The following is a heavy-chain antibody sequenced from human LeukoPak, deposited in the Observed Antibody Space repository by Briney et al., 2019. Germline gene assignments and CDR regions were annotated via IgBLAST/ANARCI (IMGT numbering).Heavy chain of an antibody. CDR1: GYSFTSYW. Sequence: GESLKISCKGSGYSFTSYWIGWVRQMPGKGLEWMGIIYPGDSDTRYSPSFQGQVTISADKSISTAYLQWSSLKASDTAMYYRARHVSSRGFSGSYFLDAFDIWGQGTMVTVSS. CDR2: IYPGDSDT. V-gene: IGHV5-51*01. J-gene: IGHJ3*02. CDR3: ARHVSSRGFSGSYFLDAFDI. D-gene: IGHD1-26*01.